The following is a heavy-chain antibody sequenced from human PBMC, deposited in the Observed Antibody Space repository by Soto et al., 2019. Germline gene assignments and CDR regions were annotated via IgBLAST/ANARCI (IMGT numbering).Heavy chain of an antibody. CDR1: GFTFGDYA. CDR3: TTDYGGNSGRVYYFDY. V-gene: IGHV3-49*04. CDR2: IRSKAYGGTT. Sequence: GGSLRLSXTASGFTFGDYAMSWVRQAPGKGLEWVGFIRSKAYGGTTEYAASVKGRFTISRDDSKSIAYLQMNSLKTEDTAVYYCTTDYGGNSGRVYYFDYWGQGTLVTVSS. J-gene: IGHJ4*02. D-gene: IGHD4-17*01.